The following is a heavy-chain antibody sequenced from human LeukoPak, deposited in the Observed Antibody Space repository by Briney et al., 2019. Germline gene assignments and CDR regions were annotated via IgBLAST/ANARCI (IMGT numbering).Heavy chain of an antibody. CDR1: GFTFSSYG. J-gene: IGHJ4*02. D-gene: IGHD4-17*01. V-gene: IGHV3-30*18. CDR3: AKRFRYGTLDY. Sequence: TGGSLRLSCAASGFTFSSYGMHWVRQAPGKGLEWVAVISYDGSNKYYADSVKGRFTISRDNSKNTLYLQMNSLRAEDTAVYYCAKRFRYGTLDYWGQGTLVTVSS. CDR2: ISYDGSNK.